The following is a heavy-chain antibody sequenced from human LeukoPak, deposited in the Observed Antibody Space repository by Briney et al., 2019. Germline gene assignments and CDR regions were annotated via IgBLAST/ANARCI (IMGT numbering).Heavy chain of an antibody. D-gene: IGHD6-19*01. V-gene: IGHV1-2*02. CDR3: ARRIAVAGKLYYYYGMDV. CDR2: INPQIGGT. CDR1: GYSFTDYF. Sequence: ASVKVSCKTSGYSFTDYFIHWVRQAPGQGLEWMGCINPQIGGTNYAQRFQGRVTMTSDTSISTAYMDLRGLTSDDTAVYFCARRIAVAGKLYYYYGMDVWGQGTTVTVSS. J-gene: IGHJ6*02.